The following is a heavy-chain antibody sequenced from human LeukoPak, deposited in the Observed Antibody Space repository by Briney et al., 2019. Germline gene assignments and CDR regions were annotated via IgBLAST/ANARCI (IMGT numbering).Heavy chain of an antibody. CDR3: ARWLQYSYYYYMDV. J-gene: IGHJ6*03. D-gene: IGHD5-24*01. V-gene: IGHV1-69*13. Sequence: ASVKVSCKASGYTFTSYDINWVRQATGQGLEWMGGIIPIFGSSNYAQKFQGRVTITADESTTTAYMELSKLRSDDTAVYYCARWLQYSYYYYMDVWGKGTTVTVSS. CDR1: GYTFTSYD. CDR2: IIPIFGSS.